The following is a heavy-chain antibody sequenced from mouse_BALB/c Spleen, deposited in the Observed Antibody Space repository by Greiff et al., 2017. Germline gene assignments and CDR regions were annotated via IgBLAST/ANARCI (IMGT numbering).Heavy chain of an antibody. V-gene: IGHV1-9*01. Sequence: QVQLQQSGAELMKPGASVKISCKATGYTFSSYWIEWVKQRPGHGLEWIGEILPGSGSTNYNEKFKGKATFTADTSSNTAYMQLSSLTSEDSAVYYCASPSYYYGSSYAMDYWGQGTSVTVSS. J-gene: IGHJ4*01. CDR1: GYTFSSYW. CDR2: ILPGSGST. D-gene: IGHD1-1*01. CDR3: ASPSYYYGSSYAMDY.